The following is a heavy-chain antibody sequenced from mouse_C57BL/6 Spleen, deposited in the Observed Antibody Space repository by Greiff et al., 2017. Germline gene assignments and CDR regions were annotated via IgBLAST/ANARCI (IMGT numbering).Heavy chain of an antibody. CDR1: GYTFTSYW. CDR2: IDPSDSYT. D-gene: IGHD1-1*01. J-gene: IGHJ3*01. V-gene: IGHV1-69*01. Sequence: QVQLQQPGAELVMPGASVKLSCKASGYTFTSYWMHWVKQRPGQGLEWIGEIDPSDSYTNYNQKFKGKSTLTVDKSSSTAYMQLSSLTSEDSAVYYCARHYGSSFTFAYWGQGTLVTVSA. CDR3: ARHYGSSFTFAY.